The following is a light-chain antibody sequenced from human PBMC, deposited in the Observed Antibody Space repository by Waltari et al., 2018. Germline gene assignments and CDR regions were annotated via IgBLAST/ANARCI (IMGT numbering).Light chain of an antibody. CDR3: SSYTRSSTFL. Sequence: QSALTQPASVSASPGQSISISCTETSSDVGDYNYVSWYQQHPGKAPKLIIYDVNKRPAGVSNRFSASKSGNPASLTISGLQPEDEADYYCSSYTRSSTFLFGGGTKLTVL. J-gene: IGLJ3*02. CDR1: SSDVGDYNY. V-gene: IGLV2-14*01. CDR2: DVN.